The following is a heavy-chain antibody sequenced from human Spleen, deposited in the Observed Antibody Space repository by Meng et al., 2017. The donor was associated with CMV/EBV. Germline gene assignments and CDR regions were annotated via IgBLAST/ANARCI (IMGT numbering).Heavy chain of an antibody. V-gene: IGHV3-74*01. Sequence: GESLKISCADSGFTFSNFWMHWVRQAPGKGLVWVSRINSDGRSTTYADPVKGRLTISRDNAKNKLYLQMNSLRAEDTAVYYCARAGFGVLTPFQHWGQGPLVTVSS. CDR2: INSDGRST. CDR1: GFTFSNFW. D-gene: IGHD3-3*01. CDR3: ARAGFGVLTPFQH. J-gene: IGHJ1*01.